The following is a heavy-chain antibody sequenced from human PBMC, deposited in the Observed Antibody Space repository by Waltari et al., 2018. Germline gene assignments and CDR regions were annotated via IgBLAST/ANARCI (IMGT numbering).Heavy chain of an antibody. D-gene: IGHD3-10*01. CDR3: ARGRVLAGSGYYYGMDV. V-gene: IGHV4-34*01. Sequence: QVQLQQWGAGLLLPPATLSPTCAFYSGSFSGYFWSSFRQPPGKGLEWIGEINHSGSNNYNPSRKSRVSIAVDTSKNQFSLKLSAVAAADTAVYYCARGRVLAGSGYYYGMDVWGQGTTVTVSS. CDR1: SGSFSGYF. CDR2: INHSGSN. J-gene: IGHJ6*02.